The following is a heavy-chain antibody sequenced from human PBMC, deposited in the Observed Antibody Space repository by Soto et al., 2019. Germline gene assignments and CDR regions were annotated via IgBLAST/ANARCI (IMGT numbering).Heavy chain of an antibody. V-gene: IGHV3-48*01. J-gene: IGHJ4*02. CDR1: GFTFSSYS. D-gene: IGHD6-19*01. CDR2: IGVSSSSI. CDR3: ARVITSGGWYEDY. Sequence: EVQLVESGGGLVQPGGSLRLSCAASGFTFSSYSMNWVRQAPGKGLEWVSYIGVSSSSIYYADSAKGRFTISRDNAKNSLYLQMNSLRAEDTAVYYCARVITSGGWYEDYWGQGTLVTVSS.